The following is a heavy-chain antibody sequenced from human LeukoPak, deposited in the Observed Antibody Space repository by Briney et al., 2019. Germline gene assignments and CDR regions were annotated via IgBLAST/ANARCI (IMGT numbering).Heavy chain of an antibody. V-gene: IGHV1-2*07. CDR1: GFAITAYH. Sequence: ASVRVSCKASGFAITAYHIHWVRQAPGQGLEWMGWISLKTGGTKFAPRFQGRVNLTRDTSVSTAYMDLGSLKSDDTALFYCVRGYTYGYLDYWGQGSLVTVSS. CDR2: ISLKTGGT. J-gene: IGHJ4*02. D-gene: IGHD5-18*01. CDR3: VRGYTYGYLDY.